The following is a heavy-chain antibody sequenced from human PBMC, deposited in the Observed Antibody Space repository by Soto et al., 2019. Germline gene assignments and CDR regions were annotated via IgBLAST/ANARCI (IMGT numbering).Heavy chain of an antibody. D-gene: IGHD1-26*01. J-gene: IGHJ6*02. CDR1: GFTFSSYA. CDR2: ISYDGSNK. CDR3: ARVTSLRSYHDYYYYYGMDV. V-gene: IGHV3-30-3*01. Sequence: GGSLRLSCAASGFTFSSYAMHWVRQAPGKGLEWVAVISYDGSNKYYAESVKGRFTISRDNSKNTLYLQMNSLRAEDTAVYYCARVTSLRSYHDYYYYYGMDVWGQGTTVTVSS.